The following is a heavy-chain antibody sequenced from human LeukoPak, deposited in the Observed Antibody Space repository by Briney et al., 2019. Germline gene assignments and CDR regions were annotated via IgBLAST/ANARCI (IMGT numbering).Heavy chain of an antibody. D-gene: IGHD4-11*01. V-gene: IGHV3-21*01. CDR2: ISGSDNYI. CDR3: ARDEGLPAEYFQH. CDR1: GFTFSSYA. Sequence: GRSLRLSCAASGFTFSSYAMHWVRQAPGKGLEWVSSISGSDNYIFYADSVKGRFTISRDNAKNSLFLQMDSLRAEDTAVYYCARDEGLPAEYFQHWGQGTLVTVSS. J-gene: IGHJ1*01.